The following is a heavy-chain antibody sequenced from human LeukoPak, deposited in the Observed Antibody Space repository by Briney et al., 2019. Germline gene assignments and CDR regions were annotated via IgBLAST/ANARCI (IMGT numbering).Heavy chain of an antibody. CDR1: GYTFTSYG. J-gene: IGHJ6*03. V-gene: IGHV1-18*01. CDR3: ARDIYSSGKEDYYYYYYMDV. Sequence: GASVKVSCKASGYTFTSYGISWVRQAPGQGLEWMGWISAYNGNTNYAQKLQGRVTMTTDTSTSTAYMELRSLRSDDTAVYYCARDIYSSGKEDYYYYYYMDVWGKGTTVTVSS. CDR2: ISAYNGNT. D-gene: IGHD6-19*01.